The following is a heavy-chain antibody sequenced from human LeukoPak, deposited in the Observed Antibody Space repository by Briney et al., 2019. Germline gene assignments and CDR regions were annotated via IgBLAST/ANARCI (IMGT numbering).Heavy chain of an antibody. J-gene: IGHJ4*02. CDR2: SNTNTGNP. Sequence: SVKVSCKASGYTFTSYAVNWVRQAPGQGLEWMGWSNTNTGNPTYAQGCTGRFVFSLDTSVSTAYLQISSLKAEDTAVYYCASTVTTVAEDYWGQGTLVTVSS. CDR3: ASTVTTVAEDY. D-gene: IGHD4-11*01. CDR1: GYTFTSYA. V-gene: IGHV7-4-1*02.